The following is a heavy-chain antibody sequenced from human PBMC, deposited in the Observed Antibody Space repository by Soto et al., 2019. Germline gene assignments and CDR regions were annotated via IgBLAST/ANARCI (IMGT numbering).Heavy chain of an antibody. D-gene: IGHD5-12*01. CDR2: VYHTGDT. CDR1: GGTVASSHW. J-gene: IGHJ5*02. V-gene: IGHV4-4*01. Sequence: QVQLQESGPRLVKPSGSLSLTCGVSGGTVASSHWWSWVRQSPGGGLGWIGNVYHTGDTNLNPSLQSRVTISVDKSNNQLSLRLNSLTAADTAVYCCGREIVAAGGNNYFDPWGPGTLVTVSS. CDR3: GREIVAAGGNNYFDP.